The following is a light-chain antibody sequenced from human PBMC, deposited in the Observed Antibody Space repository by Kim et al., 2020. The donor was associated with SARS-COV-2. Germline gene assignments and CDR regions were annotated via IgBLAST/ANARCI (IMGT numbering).Light chain of an antibody. CDR2: YDS. CDR3: QVWDGRSDHPV. J-gene: IGLJ3*02. V-gene: IGLV3-21*04. CDR1: NIGSKS. Sequence: SYELTQPPSVSVAPGKTARITCGGNNIGSKSVHWYQQKPGQAPVLVIYYDSDRPSGIPERFSGSNSGNTATLTISRVEAGDEADYYCQVWDGRSDHPVFG.